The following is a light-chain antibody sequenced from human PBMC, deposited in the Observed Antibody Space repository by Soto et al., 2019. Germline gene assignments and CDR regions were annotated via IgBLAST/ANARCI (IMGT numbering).Light chain of an antibody. J-gene: IGKJ1*01. Sequence: EIVLTQSPATLSLSPGGRATLSCRASQSVSSYLAWYQQKPGQAPRLLIYDASNRATGIPARFSGSGSGTDFTLTISSLEPEDFAVYYCQQRSNWQGTFGQGTKVDIK. V-gene: IGKV3-11*01. CDR2: DAS. CDR1: QSVSSY. CDR3: QQRSNWQGT.